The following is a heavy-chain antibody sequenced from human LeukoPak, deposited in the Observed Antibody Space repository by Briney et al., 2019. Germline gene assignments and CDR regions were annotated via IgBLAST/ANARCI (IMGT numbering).Heavy chain of an antibody. Sequence: PSETLSLTCTVSGGSISSYYWSWIRQPPGKGLEWIGYIYYSGSTNYNPSLKSRVTISVDTSKNQFSLKLSSVTAADTAVYYCARGRVGAIVWFDPWGQGTLVTVSS. CDR2: IYYSGST. J-gene: IGHJ5*02. CDR3: ARGRVGAIVWFDP. V-gene: IGHV4-59*01. D-gene: IGHD1-26*01. CDR1: GGSISSYY.